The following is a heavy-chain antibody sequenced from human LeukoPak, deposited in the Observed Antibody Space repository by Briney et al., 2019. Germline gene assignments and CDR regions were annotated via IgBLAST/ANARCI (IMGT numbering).Heavy chain of an antibody. CDR2: ISSSGGTI. V-gene: IGHV3-48*03. Sequence: GGSLRLSCAASGFTFSSYEMNWVRQAPGQGLEWVSYISSSGGTIHYADSVKGRFTISRDNAKNSLYLQMNSLRAEDTAVYYCARAPYYYDSSGDFQHWGQGTLVTVSS. CDR3: ARAPYYYDSSGDFQH. D-gene: IGHD3-22*01. J-gene: IGHJ1*01. CDR1: GFTFSSYE.